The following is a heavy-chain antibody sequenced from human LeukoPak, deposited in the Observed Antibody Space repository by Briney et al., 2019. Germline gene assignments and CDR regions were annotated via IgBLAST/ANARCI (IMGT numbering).Heavy chain of an antibody. J-gene: IGHJ3*02. V-gene: IGHV3-23*01. CDR3: AKDTSVGAFDI. Sequence: QPGGSLRLSCVASGFTFSSYAMSWVRQAPGKGLEWVSGISGSDRSTYYADSVKGRFIISRDNSKNTLYLQMNSLRAEDTTVYYCAKDTSVGAFDIWGQGTMVTVSS. CDR1: GFTFSSYA. D-gene: IGHD5/OR15-5a*01. CDR2: ISGSDRST.